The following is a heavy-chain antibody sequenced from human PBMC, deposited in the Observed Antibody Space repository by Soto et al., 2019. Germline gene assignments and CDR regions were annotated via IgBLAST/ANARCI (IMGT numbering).Heavy chain of an antibody. CDR2: IYYSGST. J-gene: IGHJ4*02. D-gene: IGHD2-2*01. CDR3: ASYCSSTSCSXY. CDR1: GGSISSSSYY. Sequence: SETLSLTCTVSGGSISSSSYYWGWIRQPPGKGLEWVGSIYYSGSTYYNPSLKSRVTISVDTSKNQFSLKLSSVTAADTAVYYCASYCSSTSCSXYWGQGTLVTVSS. V-gene: IGHV4-39*01.